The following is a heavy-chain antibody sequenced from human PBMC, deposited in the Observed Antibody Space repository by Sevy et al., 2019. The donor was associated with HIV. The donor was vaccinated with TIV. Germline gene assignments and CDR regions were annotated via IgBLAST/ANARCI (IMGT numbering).Heavy chain of an antibody. V-gene: IGHV3-23*01. D-gene: IGHD4-17*01. Sequence: GGSLRLSCAASGFTLSGNAMAWVRQAPGKGLEWVSAIGGSDDRTDYADSVKGRFTISRDISKNTLYLQMNSLGVEVKAVYYCAKDILRWSFDYWGQGTLVTVSS. J-gene: IGHJ4*02. CDR1: GFTLSGNA. CDR2: IGGSDDRT. CDR3: AKDILRWSFDY.